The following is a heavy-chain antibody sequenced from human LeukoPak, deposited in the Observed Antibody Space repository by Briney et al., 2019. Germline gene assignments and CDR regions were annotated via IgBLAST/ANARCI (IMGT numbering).Heavy chain of an antibody. D-gene: IGHD3-16*01. CDR3: AKDPLPFAENNWFDH. Sequence: GGSLRLSCAASGFSFSRFWMSWVRQAPGKGPEWVATLSDGGGKKFYLDSVKGRFTISRDNAKNSVFLQMSSLRAEDSALYYCAKDPLPFAENNWFDHGGQGILVTVSS. V-gene: IGHV3-7*04. J-gene: IGHJ5*02. CDR1: GFSFSRFW. CDR2: LSDGGGKK.